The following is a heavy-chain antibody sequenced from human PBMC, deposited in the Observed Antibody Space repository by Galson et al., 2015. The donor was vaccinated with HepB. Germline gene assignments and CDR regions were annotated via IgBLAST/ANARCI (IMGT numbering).Heavy chain of an antibody. Sequence: SVKVSCKASRGTFSSYAIGTNYALTWVRQAPGQGLEWMGGIISISRTANYAQKFQGRVTISADESTSTGYMELTSLTSEDTAVYYCARPRYCSSVSCYYAFDLWGQGTMVTVSS. D-gene: IGHD2-2*01. V-gene: IGHV1-69*13. CDR3: ARPRYCSSVSCYYAFDL. CDR2: IISISRTA. J-gene: IGHJ3*01. CDR1: RGTFSSYA.